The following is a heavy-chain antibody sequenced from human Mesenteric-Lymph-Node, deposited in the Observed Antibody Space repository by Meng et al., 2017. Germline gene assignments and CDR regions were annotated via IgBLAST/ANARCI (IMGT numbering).Heavy chain of an antibody. CDR1: GDSISSGGYY. Sequence: SETLSLTCTVSGDSISSGGYYWSWIRQHPGKGLEWIGYIRNSGSTYYNPSLKSRVTISVDTSKNQFSLKLISVTAADTAVYYCARDTSGYYWFDPWGQGTLVTVSS. D-gene: IGHD3-22*01. V-gene: IGHV4-31*03. CDR2: IRNSGST. J-gene: IGHJ5*02. CDR3: ARDTSGYYWFDP.